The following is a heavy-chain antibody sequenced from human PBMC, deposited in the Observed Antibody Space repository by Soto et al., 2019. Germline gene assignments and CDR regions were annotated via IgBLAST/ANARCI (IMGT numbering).Heavy chain of an antibody. Sequence: QVQLVQSGAEVKKPGSSVKVSCKASGGTFSSYAISWVRQAPGQGLAWMGGIIPIFGTANYAQKFQGRVTITADESTSTAYMELSSLRSEDTAVYYCASHYYSGSGSYYNEPLDYWGQGTLVIVSS. V-gene: IGHV1-69*01. CDR3: ASHYYSGSGSYYNEPLDY. CDR2: IIPIFGTA. CDR1: GGTFSSYA. J-gene: IGHJ4*02. D-gene: IGHD3-10*01.